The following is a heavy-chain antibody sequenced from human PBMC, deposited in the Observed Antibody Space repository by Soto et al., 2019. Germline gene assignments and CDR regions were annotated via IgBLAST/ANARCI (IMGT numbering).Heavy chain of an antibody. J-gene: IGHJ6*03. CDR1: GFTFSSYA. CDR2: ISGSGGST. V-gene: IGHV3-23*01. D-gene: IGHD5-12*01. Sequence: GGSLRLSCAASGFTFSSYAMSWVRQAPGKGLEWVSAISGSGGSTYYADSVKGRFTISRDNSKNTLYLQMNSLRAEDTAVYYCAKIALVATYYYYYMDVWGKGTTVTVSS. CDR3: AKIALVATYYYYYMDV.